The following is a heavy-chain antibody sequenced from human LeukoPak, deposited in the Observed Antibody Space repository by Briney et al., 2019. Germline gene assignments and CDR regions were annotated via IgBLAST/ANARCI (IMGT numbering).Heavy chain of an antibody. V-gene: IGHV4-39*07. D-gene: IGHD4-17*01. CDR1: GGSISTSSYY. J-gene: IGHJ4*02. Sequence: SETLSLTCTVSGGSISTSSYYWGWVRQPPGKGLEWIGNIFYSGSTYYSPSLKSRVTISLDTSKNQFSLKLSSVTAADTAVYYCAREAVSYYGDYGFDYWGQGTLVTVSS. CDR3: AREAVSYYGDYGFDY. CDR2: IFYSGST.